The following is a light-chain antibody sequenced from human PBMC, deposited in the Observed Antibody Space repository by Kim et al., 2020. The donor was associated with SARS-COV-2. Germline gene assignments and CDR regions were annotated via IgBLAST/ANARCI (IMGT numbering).Light chain of an antibody. V-gene: IGLV2-8*01. CDR3: SSYTGSNSVV. Sequence: PGQSVTISCTGTSVGAYKYVSWYQQHPGKAPKVIIYEVTKRPSGVPDRFSGSKSGNTASLTVSGLQAEDEGDYHCSSYTGSNSVVFGGGTKLTVL. CDR2: EVT. CDR1: SVGAYKY. J-gene: IGLJ2*01.